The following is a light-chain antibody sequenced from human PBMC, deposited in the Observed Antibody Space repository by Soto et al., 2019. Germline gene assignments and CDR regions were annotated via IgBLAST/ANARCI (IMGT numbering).Light chain of an antibody. V-gene: IGKV3-20*01. CDR2: GAS. CDR3: QQSYSSPRG. J-gene: IGKJ1*01. CDR1: ESVRDKY. Sequence: EIVLTQSPGTLSLSPGERATLSCRASESVRDKYLAWYQQKPGQAPRLLIYGASTRATGIPDRFSGSGSGTDFTLTISSLQPEDFATYYCQQSYSSPRGFGQGTKVDIK.